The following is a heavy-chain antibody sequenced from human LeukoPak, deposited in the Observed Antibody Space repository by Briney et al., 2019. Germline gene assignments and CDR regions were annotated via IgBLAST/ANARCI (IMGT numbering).Heavy chain of an antibody. CDR3: AKDLHYTTYGYYFDY. Sequence: GGTQRLSCAASGFTFSEFYMSWIRQPPGKGLEWLSDISSSSTHTKYADPVKGRFSIARHNSRNTLYLQMTSLRADDTAVYYWAKDLHYTTYGYYFDYWGQGTLVTVSS. CDR1: GFTFSEFY. CDR2: ISSSSTHT. J-gene: IGHJ4*02. D-gene: IGHD4-11*01. V-gene: IGHV3-11*05.